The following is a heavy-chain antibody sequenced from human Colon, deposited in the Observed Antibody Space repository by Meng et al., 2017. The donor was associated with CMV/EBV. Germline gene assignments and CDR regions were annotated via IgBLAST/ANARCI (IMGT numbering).Heavy chain of an antibody. J-gene: IGHJ4*02. V-gene: IGHV3-23*01. CDR3: AKDRAYCGSFSCSPNYFDR. Sequence: GGSLRLSCAASGFTFNRNSMSWVRQAPGKGLEWVSGINGVGDTTYYADSVKGRFTISRDNSKNTLYLRMIDLRAEDTAMYYCAKDRAYCGSFSCSPNYFDRWGQGNLVTVSS. D-gene: IGHD2-21*01. CDR1: GFTFNRNS. CDR2: INGVGDTT.